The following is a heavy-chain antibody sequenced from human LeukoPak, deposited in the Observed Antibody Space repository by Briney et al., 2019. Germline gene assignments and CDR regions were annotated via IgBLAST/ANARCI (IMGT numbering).Heavy chain of an antibody. J-gene: IGHJ4*02. V-gene: IGHV3-9*01. CDR3: AKDRRGFGELLPYFDY. CDR2: ISWNSGSI. CDR1: GFTFDDYA. Sequence: PGGSLRLSCAASGFTFDDYAMHWVRQAPGKGLEWVSGISWNSGSIGYADSVKGRFTISRDNAKNSLYLQMNSLRAEDTALYYCAKDRRGFGELLPYFDYWGQGSLVTVSS. D-gene: IGHD3-10*01.